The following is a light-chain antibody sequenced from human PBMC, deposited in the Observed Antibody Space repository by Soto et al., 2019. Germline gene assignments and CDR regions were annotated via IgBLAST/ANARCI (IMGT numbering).Light chain of an antibody. CDR2: DTS. Sequence: ETVLTQSPGTLSLSPGERATVSCRASQSVGGSSLAWYQQRPGQAPRLLIYDTSKRATGIPDRFSGSGSGTDFTLTISRLEPEDLAVYYCQQYGTSPEWTFGQGTKVDIK. CDR1: QSVGGSS. CDR3: QQYGTSPEWT. V-gene: IGKV3-20*01. J-gene: IGKJ1*01.